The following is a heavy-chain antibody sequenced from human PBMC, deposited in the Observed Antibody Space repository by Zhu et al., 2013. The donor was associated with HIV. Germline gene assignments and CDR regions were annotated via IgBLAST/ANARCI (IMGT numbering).Heavy chain of an antibody. J-gene: IGHJ5*02. V-gene: IGHV1-2*02. CDR1: GYTFTGYY. CDR2: INPNSGGT. D-gene: IGHD2-15*01. CDR3: AGEAVVVVAATEWFDP. Sequence: QVQLVQSGAEVKKPGASVKVSCKASGYTFTGYYMHWVRQAPGQGLEWMGWINPNSGGTNYAQKFQGRVTMTRDTSISTAYMELSRLRSDDTAVYYCAGEAVVVVAATEWFDPWGQGTLVTVSS.